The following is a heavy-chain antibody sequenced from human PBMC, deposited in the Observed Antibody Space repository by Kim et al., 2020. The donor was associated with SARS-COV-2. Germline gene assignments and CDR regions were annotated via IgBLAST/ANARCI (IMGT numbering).Heavy chain of an antibody. V-gene: IGHV3-30-3*02. CDR2: K. J-gene: IGHJ3*02. D-gene: IGHD1-26*01. Sequence: KYCADSVKGRFPISRDNSKNTLYLQMNSLRPEDTAVYYCAKEVKWGNAFDIWGQGTMVTVSS. CDR3: AKEVKWGNAFDI.